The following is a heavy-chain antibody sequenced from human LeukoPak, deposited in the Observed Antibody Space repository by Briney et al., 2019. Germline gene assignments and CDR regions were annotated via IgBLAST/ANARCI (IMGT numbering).Heavy chain of an antibody. CDR3: ARVGPGYYYYYMDV. V-gene: IGHV4-38-2*02. Sequence: SETLSLTCTVSGYSISSGYYWGWIRQPPGKGLEWIGSIYHSGSTYYNPSLKSRVTISVDTSKNQFSLKLSSVTAADTAVYYCARVGPGYYYYYMDVWGKGTTVTVSS. CDR2: IYHSGST. J-gene: IGHJ6*03. D-gene: IGHD3-10*01. CDR1: GYSISSGYY.